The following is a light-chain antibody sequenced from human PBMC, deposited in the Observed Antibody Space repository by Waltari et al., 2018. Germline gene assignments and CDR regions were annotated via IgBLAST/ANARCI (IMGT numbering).Light chain of an antibody. CDR1: SSVVGSYMF. Sequence: QSALTQPASVSGSPGQSITISCTGSSSVVGSYMFFSWYQQHPGKAPKLMIYEINQRPSGISNRFSGSKFGNTAVLTISGLQTDDEADYYCCSYVTGDTWVFGGGTRVAVL. CDR3: CSYVTGDTWV. CDR2: EIN. J-gene: IGLJ3*02. V-gene: IGLV2-23*02.